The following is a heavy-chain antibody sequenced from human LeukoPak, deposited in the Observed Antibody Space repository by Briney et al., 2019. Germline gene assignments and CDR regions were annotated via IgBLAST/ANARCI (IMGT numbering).Heavy chain of an antibody. V-gene: IGHV4-61*01. D-gene: IGHD3-16*02. CDR2: IYYSGST. J-gene: IGHJ4*02. CDR1: GGSVSSGSYY. Sequence: TSETLSLTCTVSGGSVSSGSYYWSWVRQPPGKGLEWIGYIYYSGSTNYNPSLKSRVTISVDTSKNQFSLKLSSVTAADTAVYYCARGGPYYDYVWGSYLPATDYWGQGTLVTVSS. CDR3: ARGGPYYDYVWGSYLPATDY.